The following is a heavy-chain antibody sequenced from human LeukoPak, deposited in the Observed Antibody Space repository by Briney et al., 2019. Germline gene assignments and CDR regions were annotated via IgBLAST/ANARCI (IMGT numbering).Heavy chain of an antibody. CDR3: AKSGYYDSSGYSGFGYFDY. Sequence: RGGSLRLSCAASGFTFSSYAMSWVRQAPGKGLEWVSAISGSGGSTYYADSVKGRFTTSRDNSKNTLYMQMNSLRAEDTAVYYCAKSGYYDSSGYSGFGYFDYWGQGTLVTVSS. J-gene: IGHJ4*02. D-gene: IGHD3-22*01. V-gene: IGHV3-23*01. CDR1: GFTFSSYA. CDR2: ISGSGGST.